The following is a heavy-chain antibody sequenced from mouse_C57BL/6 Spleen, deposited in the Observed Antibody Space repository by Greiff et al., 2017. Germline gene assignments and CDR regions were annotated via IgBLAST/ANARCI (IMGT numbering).Heavy chain of an antibody. CDR3: ARGYGSSYYFDY. CDR2: ISDGGSYT. J-gene: IGHJ2*01. D-gene: IGHD1-1*01. CDR1: GFTFSSYA. V-gene: IGHV5-4*03. Sequence: EVMLVESGGGLVKPGGSLKLSCAASGFTFSSYAMSWVRQTPEKRLEWVATISDGGSYTYCPDNVKGRFTISRDNAKNNLYLQMSHLKSEDTAMYYCARGYGSSYYFDYWGQGTTLTVSS.